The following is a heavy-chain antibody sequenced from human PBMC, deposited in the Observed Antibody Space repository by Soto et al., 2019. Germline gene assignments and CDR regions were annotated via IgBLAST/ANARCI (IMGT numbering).Heavy chain of an antibody. V-gene: IGHV1-69*02. CDR2: VNPILSMS. CDR3: ASSYGSGYRALDA. D-gene: IGHD3-10*01. J-gene: IGHJ5*02. Sequence: QVQLVQSGAEVKKPGSSVRVSCKASGDTFNFYAINWVRQAPGLGLEWMGRVNPILSMSNYAQRFQGRVTMTADKSTRTAYMELSSLRSADTAMYYCASSYGSGYRALDAWGQGALVTVSS. CDR1: GDTFNFYA.